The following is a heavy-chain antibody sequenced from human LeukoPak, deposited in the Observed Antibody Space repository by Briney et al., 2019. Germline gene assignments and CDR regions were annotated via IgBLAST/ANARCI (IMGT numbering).Heavy chain of an antibody. D-gene: IGHD6-13*01. CDR3: ARDLYSSSWYQTQYFDY. CDR2: IYHSGST. J-gene: IGHJ4*02. V-gene: IGHV4-38-2*02. Sequence: SETLSLTCAVSGYSISSGYYWGWIRQPPGKGLEWIGSIYHSGSTYYNPSLKSRVTISVDTSKNQFSLKLSSVTAADTAVYYCARDLYSSSWYQTQYFDYWGQGTLSPSPQ. CDR1: GYSISSGYY.